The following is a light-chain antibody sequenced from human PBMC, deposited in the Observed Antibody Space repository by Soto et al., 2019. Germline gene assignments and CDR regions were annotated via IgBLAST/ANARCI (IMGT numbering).Light chain of an antibody. V-gene: IGLV1-44*01. CDR1: SSNIGRNT. Sequence: QSVLTQSPSVSGTPGQRVTISCSGGSSNIGRNTVTWYQHLPGTAPKFLIYPDHQRPSGVPDRFSASTSGTSASLAIDGLQSEDEADYYCAAWDDSLLGYVFGSGTKLTVL. CDR3: AAWDDSLLGYV. CDR2: PDH. J-gene: IGLJ1*01.